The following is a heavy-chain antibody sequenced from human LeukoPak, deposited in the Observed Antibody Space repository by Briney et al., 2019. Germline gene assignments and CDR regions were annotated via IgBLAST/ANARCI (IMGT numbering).Heavy chain of an antibody. Sequence: KPGESLKISCKGSGYTFTTYWIAWVRQMPGKGLEWMGIIYPGDSDTRYSPSFQGQVAISADKSISTAYLQWNSLKASDTAMFYCARLGITGTTLYHFDYWGQGTLVTVSS. D-gene: IGHD1-20*01. CDR2: IYPGDSDT. CDR1: GYTFTTYW. J-gene: IGHJ4*02. V-gene: IGHV5-51*01. CDR3: ARLGITGTTLYHFDY.